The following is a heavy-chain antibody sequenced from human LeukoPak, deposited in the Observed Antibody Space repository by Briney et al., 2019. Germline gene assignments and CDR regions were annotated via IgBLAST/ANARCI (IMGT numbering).Heavy chain of an antibody. CDR3: ARVPTGSYSIDY. CDR2: IHHTGST. CDR1: GASISSNY. Sequence: SETLSLTCTVSGASISSNYWTWIRQPPGKGLEWIGYIHHTGSTKYNPSLKSRLTISVDTSKNQFSLKLSSVTAADTAVYFCARVPTGSYSIDYWGQGTLVTVSS. J-gene: IGHJ4*02. D-gene: IGHD3-10*01. V-gene: IGHV4-59*01.